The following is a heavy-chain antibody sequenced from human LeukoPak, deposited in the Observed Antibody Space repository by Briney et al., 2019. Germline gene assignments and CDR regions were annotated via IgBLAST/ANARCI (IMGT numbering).Heavy chain of an antibody. V-gene: IGHV3-30-3*01. CDR2: ISYDGSNK. D-gene: IGHD3-10*01. Sequence: GRSLRLSCAASGFTFSSYSVHWVRQAPGKGLEWVAVISYDGSNKYYGDSVKGRFTISRDNPKNTLYLQMTSLRTEDTAVYYCARWGRDIDYWGQGTLVTVSS. CDR3: ARWGRDIDY. J-gene: IGHJ4*02. CDR1: GFTFSSYS.